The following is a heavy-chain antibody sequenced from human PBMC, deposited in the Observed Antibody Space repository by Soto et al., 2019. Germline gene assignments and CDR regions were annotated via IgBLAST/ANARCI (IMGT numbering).Heavy chain of an antibody. CDR3: ASEYCSGGRCYYYGMDV. CDR2: IWYDGSNK. J-gene: IGHJ6*02. CDR1: GFTFSRYG. D-gene: IGHD2-15*01. Sequence: QVQLVESGGGVVQPGRSLRLSCAASGFTFSRYGMHWVRQAPGKGLEWVAVIWYDGSNKYYADSVKGRFTISRDNSKNTLYLQMNSLRAEDTAVYYCASEYCSGGRCYYYGMDVWGQGTTVTVSS. V-gene: IGHV3-33*01.